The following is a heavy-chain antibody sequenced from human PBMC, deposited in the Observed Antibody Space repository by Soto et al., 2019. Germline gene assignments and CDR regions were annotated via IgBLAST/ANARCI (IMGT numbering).Heavy chain of an antibody. CDR3: XXXXXXXRFHXLYYCDN. J-gene: IGHJ4*02. CDR2: VYYSGST. V-gene: IGHV4-59*01. D-gene: IGHD3-16*01. Sequence: QVQLQESGPGLVKPSETLSLTCSVSGGSISSYYWSWIRQPPGRGLEWIGYVYYSGSTNYNPSLKSRVTISVGTSKNQLXLXXXXXXXXXXXXXXXXXXXXXXRFHXLYYCDNWGQGTLVTVSS. CDR1: GGSISSYY.